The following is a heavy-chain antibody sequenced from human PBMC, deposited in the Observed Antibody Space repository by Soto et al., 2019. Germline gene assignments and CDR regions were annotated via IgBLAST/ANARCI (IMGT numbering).Heavy chain of an antibody. V-gene: IGHV4-59*01. J-gene: IGHJ5*02. CDR2: IYYSGST. CDR3: ARAHRSYGSGSFNWLDP. D-gene: IGHD3-10*01. Sequence: SETLSLTCTFSGGSISSYYWSWIRQPPGKGLEWIGYIYYSGSTNYNPSLKSRVTISVDTSKNQFSLKLSSVTAADTAVYYCARAHRSYGSGSFNWLDPWGQGTLVTVSS. CDR1: GGSISSYY.